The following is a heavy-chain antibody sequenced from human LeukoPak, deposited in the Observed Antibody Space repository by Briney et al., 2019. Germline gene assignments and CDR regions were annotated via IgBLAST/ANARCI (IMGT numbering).Heavy chain of an antibody. Sequence: ETLSLTCTVSGDSISTYYWNWVRQAPGKGLEWVANINLEGTEKYYLNSVEGRFSISRDNAKNSLYLQMNSLRAEDTAVYYCARRGTIAVPAAWFDPWGQGTLVTVSS. CDR1: GDSISTYY. D-gene: IGHD6-19*01. J-gene: IGHJ5*02. CDR3: ARRGTIAVPAAWFDP. V-gene: IGHV3-7*01. CDR2: INLEGTEK.